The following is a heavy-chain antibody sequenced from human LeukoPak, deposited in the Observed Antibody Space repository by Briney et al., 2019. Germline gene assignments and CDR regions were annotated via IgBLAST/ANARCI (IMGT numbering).Heavy chain of an antibody. CDR3: TRAPPGMTMMTDY. J-gene: IGHJ4*02. CDR2: VGTNDGNT. Sequence: GASVKVSCKASGYTFTNYHIAWVRQAPGQGLEWMGWVGTNDGNTVYAQRLQGRVTMTTDTSTSVAYMELRSLTSDDTAVYYCTRAPPGMTMMTDYWGQGTLVTVSS. V-gene: IGHV1-18*01. CDR1: GYTFTNYH. D-gene: IGHD3-22*01.